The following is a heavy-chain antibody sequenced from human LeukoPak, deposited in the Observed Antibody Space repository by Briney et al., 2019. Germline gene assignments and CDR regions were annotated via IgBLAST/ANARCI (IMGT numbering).Heavy chain of an antibody. V-gene: IGHV6-1*01. D-gene: IGHD6-19*01. CDR3: ARAATGSGRYLNQYYFDY. J-gene: IGHJ4*02. CDR2: TYYRSKWYN. Sequence: SQTLSLTCAISGDSVSSNSAAWNWIRQSPSRGLEWLGRTYYRSKWYNDYAVSVKSRITINPDTSKNQFSLQLNSVTPEDTAVYYCARAATGSGRYLNQYYFDYWGQGTLVTVSS. CDR1: GDSVSSNSAA.